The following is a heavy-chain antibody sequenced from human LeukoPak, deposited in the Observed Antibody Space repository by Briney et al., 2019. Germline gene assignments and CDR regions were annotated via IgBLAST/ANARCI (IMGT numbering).Heavy chain of an antibody. CDR3: AAGNVTMVRGLLGKWEAFDI. V-gene: IGHV1-58*02. CDR1: GFTFTNSA. Sequence: GASVRLSCKASGFTFTNSAIQWVRQARGQRLEWIGWIVVASGNTNYAQKFQERVTITRDMSTTTSYMELNSLRSEDTAVYYCAAGNVTMVRGLLGKWEAFDIWGQGTVDPVSS. J-gene: IGHJ3*02. D-gene: IGHD3-10*01. CDR2: IVVASGNT.